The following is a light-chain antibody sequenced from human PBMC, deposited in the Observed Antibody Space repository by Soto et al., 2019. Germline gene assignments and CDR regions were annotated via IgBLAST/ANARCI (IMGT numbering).Light chain of an antibody. V-gene: IGKV3-20*01. CDR2: GAS. Sequence: EIVLTQSPGTLSLSPGERATLSCRASQSVNSNYVAWYQRKPGQAPRLLIYGASNRATDIPYRFSASGSGTDFTLTITRLEPEDSAVYYCQQYDSSPPTFGQGTKVEIK. CDR1: QSVNSNY. J-gene: IGKJ1*01. CDR3: QQYDSSPPT.